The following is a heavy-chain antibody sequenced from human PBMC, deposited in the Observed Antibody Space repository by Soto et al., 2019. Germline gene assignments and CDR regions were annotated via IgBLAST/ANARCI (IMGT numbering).Heavy chain of an antibody. CDR1: GYSFTSFD. V-gene: IGHV1-8*01. D-gene: IGHD5-18*01. Sequence: QVQLVQSGAEVKKPGASVRVSCKGSGYSFTSFDVHWVRQAPGQGLEWMGWMNPNSGDTVYAQNSQGRGTMTRDTSTRTAYMELSSLKSADTAVYYCTRVSFSVKLRFPFDSWGQGTLISVSS. J-gene: IGHJ4*02. CDR2: MNPNSGDT. CDR3: TRVSFSVKLRFPFDS.